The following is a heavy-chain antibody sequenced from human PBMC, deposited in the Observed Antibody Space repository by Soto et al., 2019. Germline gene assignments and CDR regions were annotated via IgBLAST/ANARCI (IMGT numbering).Heavy chain of an antibody. V-gene: IGHV3-7*03. Sequence: PGGSLRLSCAASGFTFTRYWMSWVRQAPGKGLEWVANINQDGSEKYYVDSVKGRFTISRDNAKNSLYLQMNSLRAEDTAVYYCARAEWELDYWGQGTLVTVSS. CDR1: GFTFTRYW. D-gene: IGHD1-26*01. CDR2: INQDGSEK. J-gene: IGHJ4*02. CDR3: ARAEWELDY.